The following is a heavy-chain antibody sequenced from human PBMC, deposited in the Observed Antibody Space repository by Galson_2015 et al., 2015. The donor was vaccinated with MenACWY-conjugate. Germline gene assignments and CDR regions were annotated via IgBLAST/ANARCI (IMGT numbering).Heavy chain of an antibody. V-gene: IGHV1-69*13. CDR1: GGTFSSYA. CDR2: IIPIFGTA. Sequence: SVKVSCKASGGTFSSYAISWVRQAPGQGLEWMGGIIPIFGTANYAQKFQGRVTITADESTSTAYMELSSLRSEDTAVYYCARCIAAAGTEYYGMDVWGQGTTVTVSS. CDR3: ARCIAAAGTEYYGMDV. D-gene: IGHD6-13*01. J-gene: IGHJ6*02.